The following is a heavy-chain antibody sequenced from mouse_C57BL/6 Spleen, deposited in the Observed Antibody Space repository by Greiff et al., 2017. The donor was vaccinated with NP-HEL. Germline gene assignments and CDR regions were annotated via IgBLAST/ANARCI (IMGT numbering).Heavy chain of an antibody. D-gene: IGHD1-1*01. V-gene: IGHV1-15*01. Sequence: VQLQQSGAELVRPGASVTLSCKASGYTFTDYEMHWVKQTPVHGLEWIGAIDPETGGTAYNQKFKGKAILTADKSSRTAYMELRSRTSEDSAVYYCTRRRYYGSSYWYFDVWGTGTTVTVSS. CDR2: IDPETGGT. CDR3: TRRRYYGSSYWYFDV. CDR1: GYTFTDYE. J-gene: IGHJ1*03.